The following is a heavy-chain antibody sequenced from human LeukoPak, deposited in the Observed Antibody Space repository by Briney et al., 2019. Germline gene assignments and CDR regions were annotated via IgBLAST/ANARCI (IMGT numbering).Heavy chain of an antibody. CDR1: GGTFSSYA. CDR3: ARDVWWSSLDDY. J-gene: IGHJ4*02. Sequence: GSSVKVSCKASGGTFSSYAISWVRQAPGQGLERMGRIIPIFGTANYAQKFQGRVTITTDESTSTAYMELSSLRSEDTAVYYCARDVWWSSLDDYWGQGTLVTVSS. D-gene: IGHD3-16*01. CDR2: IIPIFGTA. V-gene: IGHV1-69*05.